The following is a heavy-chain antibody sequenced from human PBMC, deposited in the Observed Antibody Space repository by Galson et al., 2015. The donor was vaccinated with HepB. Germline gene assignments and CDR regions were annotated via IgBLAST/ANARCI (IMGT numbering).Heavy chain of an antibody. CDR1: GYTFTSYA. CDR2: INTNTGNP. J-gene: IGHJ6*02. Sequence: SVKVSCKASGYTFTSYAMNWVRQAPGQGLEWMGWINTNTGNPTYAQGFTGRFVFSLDTSVSTAYLQISSLKAEDTAVYYCATYPQLSPPYYYYGMDVWGQGATVTVSS. CDR3: ATYPQLSPPYYYYGMDV. D-gene: IGHD6-13*01. V-gene: IGHV7-4-1*02.